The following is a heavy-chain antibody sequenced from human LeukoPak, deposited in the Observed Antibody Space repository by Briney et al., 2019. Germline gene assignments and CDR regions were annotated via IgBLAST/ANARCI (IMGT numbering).Heavy chain of an antibody. Sequence: PSETLSLTCGVYGGSFSGHYWSWIRQPPGKGLEWIGENNDSGSSNYNPSLKSRVTISVDTSKNQFSLKLSSVTAADTAAYYCARGRRQWLEPPSDYYFYMDVWGKGTTVTVSS. J-gene: IGHJ6*03. V-gene: IGHV4-34*01. D-gene: IGHD6-19*01. CDR1: GGSFSGHY. CDR2: NNDSGSS. CDR3: ARGRRQWLEPPSDYYFYMDV.